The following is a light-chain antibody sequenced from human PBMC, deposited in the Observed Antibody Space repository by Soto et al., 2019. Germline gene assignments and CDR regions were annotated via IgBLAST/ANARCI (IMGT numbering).Light chain of an antibody. Sequence: DIQMTQSPSSLSASVGDGVTITCRASQSISSYLNWYQQKPGKAPKLLIYGASSLQSGVPSRFSGSGSGTDFTLTINTLQPEDFATYYCQQSHSTPISFGQGTRLE. CDR2: GAS. CDR1: QSISSY. V-gene: IGKV1-39*01. CDR3: QQSHSTPIS. J-gene: IGKJ5*01.